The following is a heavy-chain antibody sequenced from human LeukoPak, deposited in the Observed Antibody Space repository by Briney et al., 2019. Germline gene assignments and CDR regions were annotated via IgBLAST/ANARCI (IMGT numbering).Heavy chain of an antibody. D-gene: IGHD3-10*02. CDR2: ISYDGSNK. V-gene: IGHV3-30*01. J-gene: IGHJ4*02. CDR1: GFTFSSYA. CDR3: ARDYVIL. Sequence: PGGSLRLSCAASGFTFSSYAMTWVRQAPGKGLEWVAVISYDGSNKYYADSVKGRFTISRDNSKNTLYLQMNSLRAEDTAVYYCARDYVILWGQGTLVTVSS.